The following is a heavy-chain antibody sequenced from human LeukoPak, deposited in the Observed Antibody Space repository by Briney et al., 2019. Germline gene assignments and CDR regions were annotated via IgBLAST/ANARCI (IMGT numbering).Heavy chain of an antibody. Sequence: SETLSLTCAVYGGSFSGYYWSWIRQPPGKGLEWIACISNSGSTKYNPSLTDRVTMSVDRSKNQVSLRLRSVTAADTGVYYCTKGYYEPFDKWGQGTLVTVSS. J-gene: IGHJ4*02. CDR1: GGSFSGYY. CDR2: ISNSGST. D-gene: IGHD3-22*01. V-gene: IGHV4-59*10. CDR3: TKGYYEPFDK.